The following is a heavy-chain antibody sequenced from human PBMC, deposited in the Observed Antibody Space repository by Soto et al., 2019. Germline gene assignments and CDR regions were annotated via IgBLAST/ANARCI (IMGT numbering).Heavy chain of an antibody. D-gene: IGHD6-13*01. V-gene: IGHV1-69*06. CDR3: ASVPQSIAAAGGYGMEV. J-gene: IGHJ6*02. Sequence: ASVKISCKASGGTFSSYAISWVRQAPGQGLEWMGGIIPIFGTANYAQKFQGRVTITADKSTSTAYMELSSLRSEDTAVYYCASVPQSIAAAGGYGMEVWGQGTKVTVSS. CDR2: IIPIFGTA. CDR1: GGTFSSYA.